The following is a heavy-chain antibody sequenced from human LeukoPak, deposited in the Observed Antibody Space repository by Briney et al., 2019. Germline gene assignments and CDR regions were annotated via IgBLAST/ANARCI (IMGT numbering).Heavy chain of an antibody. D-gene: IGHD1-14*01. J-gene: IGHJ3*02. CDR3: ARSRPATATQSRFPEEEEPDAFDI. Sequence: SVKVSCKASGGTFSSYAISWVRQAPGQGLEWMGGIIPIFGTANYAQKFQGRVTITADESTSTAYMELSSLRSEDTAVYYCARSRPATATQSRFPEEEEPDAFDIWGQGTMVTVSS. V-gene: IGHV1-69*01. CDR1: GGTFSSYA. CDR2: IIPIFGTA.